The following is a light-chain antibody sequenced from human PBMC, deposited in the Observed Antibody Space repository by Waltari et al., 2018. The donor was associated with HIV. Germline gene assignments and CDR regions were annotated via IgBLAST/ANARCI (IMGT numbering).Light chain of an antibody. CDR2: TNR. CDR3: AVWDDSLTGRV. J-gene: IGLJ3*02. CDR1: NFNIGRNL. Sequence: QSVLTQPPSASGTPGQRVTISCSGSNFNIGRNLVYWYQQFPGSAPKLLISTNRHRPSGVPDRFSGSKSGTSASLAISGLRSEDEADYYCAVWDDSLTGRVFGGGTKLTVL. V-gene: IGLV1-47*01.